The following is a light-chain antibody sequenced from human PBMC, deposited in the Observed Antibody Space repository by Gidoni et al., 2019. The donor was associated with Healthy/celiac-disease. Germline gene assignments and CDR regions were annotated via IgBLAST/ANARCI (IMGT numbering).Light chain of an antibody. J-gene: IGKJ3*01. CDR2: AAS. CDR1: QGISSY. CDR3: QQLNSYPLFT. Sequence: DIQLTQSPSFLSASVGARVTITCRASQGISSYLAWYQQKPGKAPKLLIYAASTVQSGVPSRFSGSGSWTEFTLTISILQPEDFATYYSQQLNSYPLFTFGPGTKVEIK. V-gene: IGKV1-9*01.